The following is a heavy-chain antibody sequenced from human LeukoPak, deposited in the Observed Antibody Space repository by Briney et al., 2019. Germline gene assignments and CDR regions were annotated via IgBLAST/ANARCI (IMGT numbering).Heavy chain of an antibody. CDR1: GGSFSNYY. V-gene: IGHV4-34*01. CDR3: ARRWNYGRNYDIDV. Sequence: SETLSLTCAVYGGSFSNYYWNWIRQPPGKGLEWLGEINDNGRANYNPSLMSRVTVSVDTSKNQFSLRLTSVTATDTAVYYCARRWNYGRNYDIDVWGKGATVTVSS. J-gene: IGHJ6*04. CDR2: INDNGRA. D-gene: IGHD1-7*01.